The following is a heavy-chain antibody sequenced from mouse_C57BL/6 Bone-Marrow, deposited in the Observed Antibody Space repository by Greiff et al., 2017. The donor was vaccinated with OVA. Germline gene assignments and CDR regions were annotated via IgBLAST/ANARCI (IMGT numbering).Heavy chain of an antibody. Sequence: EVQVVESGPGLVKPSQSLSLTCSVTGYSITSGYYWNWIRQFPGNKLEWMGYISYDGSNNYNPSLQNRISITRDTSNNQFFLKLNSVTTEDTATYYCAREGYYGSRGYYAMDYWGQGTSVTVSS. CDR3: AREGYYGSRGYYAMDY. J-gene: IGHJ4*01. CDR2: ISYDGSN. V-gene: IGHV3-6*01. D-gene: IGHD1-1*01. CDR1: GYSITSGYY.